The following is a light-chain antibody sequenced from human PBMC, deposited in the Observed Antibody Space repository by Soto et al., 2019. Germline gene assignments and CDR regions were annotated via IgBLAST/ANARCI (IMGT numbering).Light chain of an antibody. CDR3: QQSYNSPQT. J-gene: IGKJ1*01. Sequence: DIQMTQSPSSLSASVGDAVTITCRASQTIMTYLNWYQLKPGKPPRLIIYAASSLQSGVPSRFSGSGSGTDFTLTISSLQPEDFATYSCQQSYNSPQTFGRGTKVDI. V-gene: IGKV1-39*01. CDR1: QTIMTY. CDR2: AAS.